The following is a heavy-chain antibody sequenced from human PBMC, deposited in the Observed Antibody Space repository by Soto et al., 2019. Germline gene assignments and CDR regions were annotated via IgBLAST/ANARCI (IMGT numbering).Heavy chain of an antibody. V-gene: IGHV4-59*08. CDR3: ARHPQLLRYFDWLPEPYFDY. CDR2: IYYSGST. D-gene: IGHD3-9*01. Sequence: RRIIQPQGKGLEWIGYIYYSGSTNYNPSLKSRVTISVDTSKNQFSLKLSSVTAADTAVYYCARHPQLLRYFDWLPEPYFDYWGQGTLVTVSS. J-gene: IGHJ4*02.